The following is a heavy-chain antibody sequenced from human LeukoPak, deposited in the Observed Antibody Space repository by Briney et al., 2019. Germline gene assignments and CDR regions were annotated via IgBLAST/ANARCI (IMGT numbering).Heavy chain of an antibody. CDR3: ARDMYYYGSGSFDY. CDR1: GFTFSSYG. Sequence: GGSLRLSCAASGFTFSSYGMHWVRQAPGKGLEWVAVISYDGSNKYYADSVKGRFTISRDNSKNTLYLQMGSLRAEDMAVYYCARDMYYYGSGSFDYWGQGTLVTVSS. CDR2: ISYDGSNK. J-gene: IGHJ4*02. D-gene: IGHD3-10*01. V-gene: IGHV3-30*03.